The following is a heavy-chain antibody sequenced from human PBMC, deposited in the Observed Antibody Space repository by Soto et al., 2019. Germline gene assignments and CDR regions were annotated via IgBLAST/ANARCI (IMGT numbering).Heavy chain of an antibody. CDR2: ISAYNGNT. CDR1: GYTFTSYG. CDR3: ARDGIPYSSSWYVA. D-gene: IGHD6-13*01. J-gene: IGHJ5*02. Sequence: GASVKVSCKASGYTFTSYGISWVRQAPGQGLEWMGWISAYNGNTNYAQKLQGRVTMTTDTSTSTAYMELRSLRSDDTAVYYCARDGIPYSSSWYVAWGQGTLVTVSS. V-gene: IGHV1-18*01.